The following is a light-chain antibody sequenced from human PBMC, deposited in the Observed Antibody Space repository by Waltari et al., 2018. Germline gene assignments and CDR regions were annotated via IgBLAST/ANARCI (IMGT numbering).Light chain of an antibody. CDR2: AAS. Sequence: SILNSSQNKNYLAWYQQKSGQAPKLLIDAASTREAGVPDRFSGSGSGTDFTLTISGLQAEDVAVYYCQQYFSSPLSFGPGTKVDIK. CDR3: QQYFSSPLS. CDR1: SILNSSQNKNY. V-gene: IGKV4-1*01. J-gene: IGKJ3*01.